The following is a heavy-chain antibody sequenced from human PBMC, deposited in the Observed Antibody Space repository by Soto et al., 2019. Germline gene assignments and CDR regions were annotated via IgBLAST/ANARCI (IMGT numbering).Heavy chain of an antibody. V-gene: IGHV2-5*02. J-gene: IGHJ4*02. CDR3: AHAGDFDLLSFDR. CDR1: GFSLTTTRMG. D-gene: IGHD2-15*01. CDR2: IYWDDDK. Sequence: QIPLKESGPPLVRPAQTLTLTCAFSGFSLTTTRMGVAWIRQPPGKALEWLALIYWDDDKRYSPSLKNRLTVSKDTSTNRVVLTITNISPDDTGTYFCAHAGDFDLLSFDRWGPGTLVTVSS.